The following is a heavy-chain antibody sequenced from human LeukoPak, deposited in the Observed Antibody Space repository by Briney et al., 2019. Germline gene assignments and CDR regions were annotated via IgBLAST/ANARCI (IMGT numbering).Heavy chain of an antibody. D-gene: IGHD5-18*01. CDR2: IYHSGST. CDR3: ARESGYSYGPFDY. CDR1: GYSITSGSY. J-gene: IGHJ4*02. V-gene: IGHV4-38-2*02. Sequence: SETLSLTCTVSGYSITSGSYWGWIRQSPGKGLEWIGTIYHSGSTNYNPSLKSRVTISVDKSKNQFSLKLSSVTAADTAVYYCARESGYSYGPFDYWGQGTLVTVSS.